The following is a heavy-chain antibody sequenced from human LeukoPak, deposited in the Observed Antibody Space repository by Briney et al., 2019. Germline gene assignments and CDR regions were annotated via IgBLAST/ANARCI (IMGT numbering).Heavy chain of an antibody. J-gene: IGHJ4*02. CDR3: ARAPDTVTTALDY. D-gene: IGHD4-17*01. V-gene: IGHV4-34*01. Sequence: SETLSLNCAVYGGSFSGYYWSWIRQPPGKGLEWIGEINHSGSTNYNPSLKSRVTISVDTSKNQFSLKLSSVTAADTAVYYCARAPDTVTTALDYWGQGTLVTVSS. CDR2: INHSGST. CDR1: GGSFSGYY.